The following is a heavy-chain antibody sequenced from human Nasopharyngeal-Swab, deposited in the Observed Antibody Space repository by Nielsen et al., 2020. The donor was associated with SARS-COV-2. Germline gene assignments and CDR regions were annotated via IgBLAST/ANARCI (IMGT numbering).Heavy chain of an antibody. V-gene: IGHV3-30*18. CDR1: GFTFSSYG. Sequence: LSLTCAASGFTFSSYGMHWVRQAPGKGLEWVAVISYDGSNKYYADSVKGRFTISRDNSKNTLYLQMNSLRAEDTAVYYCAKGPYYYYYMDVWGEGTTVTVSS. CDR2: ISYDGSNK. J-gene: IGHJ6*03. CDR3: AKGPYYYYYMDV.